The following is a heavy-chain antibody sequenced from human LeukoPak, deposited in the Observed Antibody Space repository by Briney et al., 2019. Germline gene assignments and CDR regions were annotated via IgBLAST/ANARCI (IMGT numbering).Heavy chain of an antibody. CDR2: VVLSGRA. D-gene: IGHD5-24*01. V-gene: IGHV4-59*08. J-gene: IGHJ3*01. CDR3: ARHREMDSYDVFDV. CDR1: GGSISSYY. Sequence: KPSEGLSLTCTVSGGSISSYYWSWIRQPPGKGLEWIGFVVLSGRANYNLSLKSRGTISIHTSNNQLSLKLSSVTAADTAVYYCARHREMDSYDVFDVWGQGTMVTV.